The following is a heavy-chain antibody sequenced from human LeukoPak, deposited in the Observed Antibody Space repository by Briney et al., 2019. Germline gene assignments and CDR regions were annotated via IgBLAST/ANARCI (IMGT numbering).Heavy chain of an antibody. D-gene: IGHD3-16*01. J-gene: IGHJ6*03. CDR3: ARERGNYMDV. CDR2: ISSSSSYI. V-gene: IGHV3-21*01. CDR1: GFTFSTYS. Sequence: PGGSLRLSCAASGFTFSTYSMNWVRQAPGNGLEWVSSISSSSSYIYYADSVKGRFTISRDNAKNSLYLQMNSLRAEDTAVYYCARERGNYMDVWGKGTTVTVSS.